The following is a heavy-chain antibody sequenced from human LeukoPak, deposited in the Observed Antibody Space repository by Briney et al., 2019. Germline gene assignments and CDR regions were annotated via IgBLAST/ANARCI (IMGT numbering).Heavy chain of an antibody. CDR3: AKDPYDILTGLDY. CDR1: GFTFSSYG. CDR2: ISYDGSNK. Sequence: GGSLRLSCAASGFTFSSYGMHWVRQAPGKGLEWVAVISYDGSNKYYADSVKGRFTISRDNSKNTLYLQMNSLRAEDTAVYYCAKDPYDILTGLDYWGQGTLVTDSS. V-gene: IGHV3-30*18. J-gene: IGHJ4*02. D-gene: IGHD3-9*01.